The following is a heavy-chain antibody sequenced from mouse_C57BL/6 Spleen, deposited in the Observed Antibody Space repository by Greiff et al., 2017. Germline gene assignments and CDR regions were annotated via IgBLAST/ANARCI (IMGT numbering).Heavy chain of an antibody. D-gene: IGHD1-1*01. CDR2: IWWDDDK. J-gene: IGHJ2*01. Sequence: QVTLKECGPGILQPSQTLSLTCSFSGFSLSTFGMGVGWIRQPSGKGLEWLAHIWWDDDKYYNPALKSRLTNSKDTSKNQVFLKIAKVDTADTATSYIARIARDYGSYYFDYWGQGTPLTVSA. V-gene: IGHV8-8*01. CDR3: ARIARDYGSYYFDY. CDR1: GFSLSTFGMG.